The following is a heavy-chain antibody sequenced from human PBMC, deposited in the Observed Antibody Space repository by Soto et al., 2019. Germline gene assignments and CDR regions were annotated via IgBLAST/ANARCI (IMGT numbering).Heavy chain of an antibody. J-gene: IGHJ4*02. CDR2: IYWDDDK. CDR3: ARLITLIRGVHFRPSFDS. V-gene: IGHV2-5*02. Sequence: QITLKESGPTLVKPTQTLTLTCTFSGFSLNTSGVGVAWIRQPPGKALEWLALIYWDDDKRYSPSLKSRLTFSKDTSKNQVVLTMTDMDPVDTATYYCARLITLIRGVHFRPSFDSWGQGTLVTVSS. CDR1: GFSLNTSGVG. D-gene: IGHD3-10*01.